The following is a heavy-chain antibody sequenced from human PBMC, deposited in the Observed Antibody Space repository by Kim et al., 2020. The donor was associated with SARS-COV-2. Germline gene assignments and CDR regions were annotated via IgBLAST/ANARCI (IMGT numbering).Heavy chain of an antibody. CDR1: GGSFSNYA. Sequence: SVKVSCKVSGGSFSNYAFSWVRQAPGQGLEWMGGIIPILGTANYAQKFQGRVTITADESTSTAYMELSSLRSEDTAVYYCASATTCYRVCYNYYGMDVWGQGTTVTVSS. CDR3: ASATTCYRVCYNYYGMDV. J-gene: IGHJ6*02. V-gene: IGHV1-69*13. CDR2: IIPILGTA. D-gene: IGHD2-2*02.